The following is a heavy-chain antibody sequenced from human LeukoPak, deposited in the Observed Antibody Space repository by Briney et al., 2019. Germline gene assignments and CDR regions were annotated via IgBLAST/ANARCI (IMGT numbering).Heavy chain of an antibody. D-gene: IGHD6-19*01. CDR3: ARVHSSGWLYY. Sequence: PSETLSLTCAVYGGSFSDYYWTWIRQPPGKGLEWMGEINHSGRTNYNPSLKSRVTVSLDTSKNQFSLEVSSVTAAGTAVYYCARVHSSGWLYYWGQGTLVTVSS. CDR1: GGSFSDYY. J-gene: IGHJ4*02. V-gene: IGHV4-34*01. CDR2: INHSGRT.